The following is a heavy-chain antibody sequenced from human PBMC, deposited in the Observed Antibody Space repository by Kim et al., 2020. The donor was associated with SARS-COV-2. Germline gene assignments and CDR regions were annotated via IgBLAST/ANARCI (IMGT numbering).Heavy chain of an antibody. D-gene: IGHD1-1*01. Sequence: QKIQGRVTMTTDTSTSTAYMELRSLRSDDTAVYYCARELAYLRGVLNFDYWGQGTLVTVSS. J-gene: IGHJ4*02. V-gene: IGHV1-18*01. CDR3: ARELAYLRGVLNFDY.